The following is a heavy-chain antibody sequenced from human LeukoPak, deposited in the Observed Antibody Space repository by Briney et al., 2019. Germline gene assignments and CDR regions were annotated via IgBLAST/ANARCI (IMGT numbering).Heavy chain of an antibody. J-gene: IGHJ4*02. CDR3: AGLISSGWYAGRDY. Sequence: PSETLSLTCTVSGGSISTSSYYWGWLRQPPGKGLEWIGYIYYSGSTNYNPSLKSRVTISVDTSKNQFPLKLSSVTAADTAVYYCAGLISSGWYAGRDYWGQGTLVTVSS. D-gene: IGHD6-19*01. CDR2: IYYSGST. V-gene: IGHV4-61*05. CDR1: GGSISTSSYY.